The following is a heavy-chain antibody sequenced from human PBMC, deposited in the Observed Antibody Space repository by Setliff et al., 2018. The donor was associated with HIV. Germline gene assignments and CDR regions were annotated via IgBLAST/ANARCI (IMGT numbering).Heavy chain of an antibody. J-gene: IGHJ3*01. CDR2: IAHDGSTQ. CDR3: ARGHRTSDAFDV. V-gene: IGHV3-30*03. CDR1: GITFSTNA. Sequence: GGSLRLPCAASGITFSTNAMHWVRQVPGKGLQWVAVIAHDGSTQYYADSVLGRFTISRDNSKNTLDLQMNSLRVDDTAIYYCARGHRTSDAFDVWGQGTMVTVSS. D-gene: IGHD2-2*01.